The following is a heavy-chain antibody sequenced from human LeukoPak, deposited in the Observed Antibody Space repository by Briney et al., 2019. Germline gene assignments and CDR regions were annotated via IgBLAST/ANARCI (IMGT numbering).Heavy chain of an antibody. Sequence: GGSLRLSCAASGFTFSNYGMNWVRQAPGRGLEWVSSISSSSSSIYYADSLKGRFTISRDNAKTSLYLQMNSLRAEDTAVYYCARLADYGNYGPREYLDFWGQGTLVTVSS. CDR1: GFTFSNYG. V-gene: IGHV3-21*01. D-gene: IGHD4-11*01. CDR3: ARLADYGNYGPREYLDF. J-gene: IGHJ4*02. CDR2: ISSSSSSI.